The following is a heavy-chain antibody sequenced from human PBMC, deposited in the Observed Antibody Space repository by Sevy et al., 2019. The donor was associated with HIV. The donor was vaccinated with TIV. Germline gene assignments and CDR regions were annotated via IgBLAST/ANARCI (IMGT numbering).Heavy chain of an antibody. D-gene: IGHD3-10*01. V-gene: IGHV3-7*01. CDR1: GFTFSSYW. CDR2: INLDGSET. J-gene: IGHJ4*02. CDR3: ARLFYGSADY. Sequence: GGSLRLSCAASGFTFSSYWMSWVRQAPGKGLEWLATINLDGSETFYGDSVKGRFTISRHNPRKSVYLQMTSLSAEDTAVYYCARLFYGSADYWGQGTLVTVSS.